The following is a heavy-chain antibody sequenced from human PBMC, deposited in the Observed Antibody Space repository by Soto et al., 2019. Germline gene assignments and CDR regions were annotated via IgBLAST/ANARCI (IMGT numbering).Heavy chain of an antibody. V-gene: IGHV4-59*01. D-gene: IGHD3-10*01. Sequence: QVQLQESGPGLVKPSETLSLTCTVSGGSISSYYWSWIRQPPGKGLEWIGYIYYSGSTNYNPSLKSRVTISVDTSKNQFSLKLSSVTAADTAVHYCARELPFMVRGTGRFDPWGQGTLVTVSS. CDR3: ARELPFMVRGTGRFDP. CDR2: IYYSGST. CDR1: GGSISSYY. J-gene: IGHJ5*02.